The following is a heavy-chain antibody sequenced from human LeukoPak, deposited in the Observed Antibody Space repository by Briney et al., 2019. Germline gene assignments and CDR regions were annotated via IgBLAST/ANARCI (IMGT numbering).Heavy chain of an antibody. D-gene: IGHD3-10*01. CDR1: VFTLSIYW. Sequence: PGGSLRLSCTASVFTLSIYWMSWVRQAPGEGLEGVANIKNEGSEKYYVDSVKGRFTISRDNAKNSLFLQMNSLRAEDTAVYYCTRDSQGSGMYSVVYWGQGSLVTVSS. CDR3: TRDSQGSGMYSVVY. J-gene: IGHJ4*02. CDR2: IKNEGSEK. V-gene: IGHV3-7*05.